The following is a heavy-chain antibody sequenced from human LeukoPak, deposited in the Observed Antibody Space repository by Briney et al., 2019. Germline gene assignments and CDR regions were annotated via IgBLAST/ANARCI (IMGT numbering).Heavy chain of an antibody. Sequence: GGSLRLSCAASGFTFSSYWMSWVRQAPGKGREWVANIKQEGSEKYYVDSVKGRFTISRDNAKNSLYLQMNSLRAEDTAVYYCARVKGYDFWSGYYWPYYFDYWGQGTLVTVSS. CDR3: ARVKGYDFWSGYYWPYYFDY. CDR2: IKQEGSEK. D-gene: IGHD3-3*01. J-gene: IGHJ4*02. CDR1: GFTFSSYW. V-gene: IGHV3-7*01.